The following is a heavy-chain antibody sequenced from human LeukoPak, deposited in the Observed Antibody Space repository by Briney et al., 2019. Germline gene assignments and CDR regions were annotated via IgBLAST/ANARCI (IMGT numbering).Heavy chain of an antibody. D-gene: IGHD4-23*01. CDR3: AQDRIRTTVVKGFCFAP. CDR2: IIGSGGST. V-gene: IGHV3-23*01. CDR1: GVAFISYA. Sequence: GGSLLLSFGAPGVAFISYAMRWVRQAPGKGLGWGSAIIGSGGSTYYADSVKGRFTISRDNSKNTLYLHLNSLSADHPAVYYCAQDRIRTTVVKGFCFAPWAQGPLVPVPS. J-gene: IGHJ5*02.